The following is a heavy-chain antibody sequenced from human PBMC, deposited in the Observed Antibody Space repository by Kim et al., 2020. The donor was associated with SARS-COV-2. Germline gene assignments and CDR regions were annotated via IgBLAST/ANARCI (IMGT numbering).Heavy chain of an antibody. CDR2: IWYDGSNK. Sequence: GGSLRLSCAASGFTFSSYGMHWVRQAPGKGLEWVAVIWYDGSNKYYADSVKGRFTISRDNSKNTLYLQMNSLRAEDTAVYYCARGHLTLAYCGGDCSNYYYYGMDVWGQGTTVTVSS. CDR1: GFTFSSYG. V-gene: IGHV3-33*01. J-gene: IGHJ6*02. CDR3: ARGHLTLAYCGGDCSNYYYYGMDV. D-gene: IGHD2-21*02.